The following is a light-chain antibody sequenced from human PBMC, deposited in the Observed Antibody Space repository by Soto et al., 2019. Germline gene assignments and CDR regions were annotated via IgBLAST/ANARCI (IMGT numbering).Light chain of an antibody. CDR3: PQYTSYWK. Sequence: DIQMTQSPSTLSASVGDRVTITCRASQSISSWLAWYQQKPGKAPKLLIYDASSLESGVPSRFSGSGSGTEFTLTISSLQSDDFATYYCPQYTSYWKFGQGTKVDIK. CDR2: DAS. J-gene: IGKJ1*01. CDR1: QSISSW. V-gene: IGKV1-5*01.